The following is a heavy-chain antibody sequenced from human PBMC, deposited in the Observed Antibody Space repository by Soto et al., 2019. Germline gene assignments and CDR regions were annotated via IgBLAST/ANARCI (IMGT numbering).Heavy chain of an antibody. V-gene: IGHV4-39*01. J-gene: IGHJ3*02. CDR2: IYYSGST. Sequence: SETLTLTCTVSGGSISSSSYYWGWIRQPPGKGLEWIGSIYYSGSTYYNPSLKSRVTISVDTSKNQFSLKLSSVTAADTAVYYCARDVTFRGVRDAFDIWGQGTMVTVSS. CDR3: ARDVTFRGVRDAFDI. D-gene: IGHD3-16*01. CDR1: GGSISSSSYY.